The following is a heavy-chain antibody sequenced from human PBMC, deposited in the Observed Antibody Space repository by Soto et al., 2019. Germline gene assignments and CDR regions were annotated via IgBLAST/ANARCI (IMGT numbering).Heavy chain of an antibody. CDR2: FSASCST. V-gene: IGHV3-23*01. CDR3: AKDRAAAGWGFDY. J-gene: IGHJ4*02. Sequence: GGSLRLSCAASGFTFSSYTMNRVRQAPGKGLEWVSAFSASCSTYFADSVKGRFTISRDNSKNTLYLQMNSLRAEDTAIYYCAKDRAAAGWGFDYWGQGTVVPVSS. D-gene: IGHD6-13*01. CDR1: GFTFSSYT.